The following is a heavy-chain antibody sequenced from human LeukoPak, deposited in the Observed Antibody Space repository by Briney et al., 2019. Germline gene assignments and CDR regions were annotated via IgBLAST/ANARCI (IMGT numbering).Heavy chain of an antibody. Sequence: GGSLRLSCAASGFTFGSYAMHWVRQAPGKGLEYVSAISSNGGSTYYANSVKGRFTISRDNSKNTLYLQMGSLGAEDMAVYYCAGEASGSYDYWGQGVLVTVSS. D-gene: IGHD1-26*01. CDR1: GFTFGSYA. CDR3: AGEASGSYDY. CDR2: ISSNGGST. J-gene: IGHJ4*02. V-gene: IGHV3-64*01.